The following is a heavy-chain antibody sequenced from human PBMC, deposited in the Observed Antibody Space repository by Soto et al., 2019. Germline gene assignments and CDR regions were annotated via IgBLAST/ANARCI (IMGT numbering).Heavy chain of an antibody. J-gene: IGHJ4*02. Sequence: SETLSLTCTVSGDSISSGDKYWSWIRQPPGKGLEWIGYIYYNGATYYNPPLRSRLSMSVDTSKKQFSLRLSSVTAADTAVYYCARETAGTYYWGQGTLVTVSS. D-gene: IGHD1-7*01. CDR1: GDSISSGDKY. CDR2: IYYNGAT. CDR3: ARETAGTYY. V-gene: IGHV4-30-4*01.